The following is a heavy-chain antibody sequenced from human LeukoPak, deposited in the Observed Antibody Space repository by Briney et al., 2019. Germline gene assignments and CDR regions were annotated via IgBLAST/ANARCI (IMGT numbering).Heavy chain of an antibody. V-gene: IGHV4-59*11. Sequence: SETLSVTCTVSGGSIISHYWTWIRQSRVKGLEWIGDISNSGSTSYNPSLKSRVTISIDTSKNQFSLKLSSVTAADTAVYYCGRDALVGYFSYYYMDVWGKGTTVTVSS. J-gene: IGHJ6*03. CDR3: GRDALVGYFSYYYMDV. CDR1: GGSIISHY. CDR2: ISNSGST. D-gene: IGHD2-15*01.